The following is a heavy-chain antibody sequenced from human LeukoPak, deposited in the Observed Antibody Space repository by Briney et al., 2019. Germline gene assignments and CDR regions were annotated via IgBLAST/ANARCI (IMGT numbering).Heavy chain of an antibody. CDR2: IKSDGGT. V-gene: IGHV3-74*01. CDR3: ARAPSEIGGYYPEYFRH. J-gene: IGHJ1*01. D-gene: IGHD3-22*01. Sequence: GGSLRLSCAASGFTFSTYWMHWVRQAPGKGLVWVSRIKSDGGTNYADSVKGRFTISRDNSKKTVSLQMNSLRPEDTGVYYCARAPSEIGGYYPEYFRHWGQGTLVTVSS. CDR1: GFTFSTYW.